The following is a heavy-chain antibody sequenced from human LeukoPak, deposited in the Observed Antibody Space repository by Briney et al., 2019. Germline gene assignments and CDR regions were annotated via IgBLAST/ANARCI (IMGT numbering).Heavy chain of an antibody. Sequence: KASETLSLTCAVYGGSFSGYYWSWIRQPPGNGLEWIGEINHIGSTNSNPSLKSRVTISVDTSKNQFSLKLSSVTAAATAVYYCARHSCWELRRLGGFDPWGQGTLVTVSS. D-gene: IGHD1-26*01. J-gene: IGHJ5*02. CDR3: ARHSCWELRRLGGFDP. V-gene: IGHV4-34*01. CDR1: GGSFSGYY. CDR2: INHIGST.